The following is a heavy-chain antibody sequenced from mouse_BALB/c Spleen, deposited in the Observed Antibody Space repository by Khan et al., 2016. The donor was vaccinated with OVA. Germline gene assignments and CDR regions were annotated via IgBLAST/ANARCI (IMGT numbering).Heavy chain of an antibody. CDR1: GYTFTTAG. D-gene: IGHD2-14*01. CDR2: INTHSGVP. V-gene: IGHV9-4*02. J-gene: IGHJ4*01. CDR3: ARGGAAYYRDDGDAMEY. Sequence: QIQLVQSGPELKKPGETVRISCKASGYTFTTAGMQWVQKMPGKGLKWIGWINTHSGVPKYAEDFKGRFAFSLETSASTAYLQITNLKNEDTATYFCARGGAAYYRDDGDAMEYWGQGTSVTVSS.